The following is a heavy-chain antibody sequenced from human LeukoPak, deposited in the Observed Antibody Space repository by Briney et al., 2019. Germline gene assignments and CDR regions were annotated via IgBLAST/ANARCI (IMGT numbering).Heavy chain of an antibody. CDR2: INSDGSST. Sequence: GGSLRLSCAASGFTFSSYWMHWVRQAPGKGLVWVSRINSDGSSTSYADSVKGRFTISRDNAKNTLYLQMNSLRAEDTAVYCCAREDPIYYYYYGMDVWGQGTTVTVSS. V-gene: IGHV3-74*01. CDR3: AREDPIYYYYYGMDV. J-gene: IGHJ6*02. CDR1: GFTFSSYW.